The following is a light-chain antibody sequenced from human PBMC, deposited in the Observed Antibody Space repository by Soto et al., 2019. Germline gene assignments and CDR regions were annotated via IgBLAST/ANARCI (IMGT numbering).Light chain of an antibody. J-gene: IGLJ1*01. CDR3: CSYAGSHTKYV. V-gene: IGLV2-14*01. CDR1: SSDVGGYNF. CDR2: EVT. Sequence: QSVLTQPASVSGSLGQSITISCTGTSSDVGGYNFVSWYQQHPGRAPKLIIYEVTNRPSGVSNRFSGSKSGNAASLTISGLQADDEADYYCCSYAGSHTKYVFGTGTKVTVL.